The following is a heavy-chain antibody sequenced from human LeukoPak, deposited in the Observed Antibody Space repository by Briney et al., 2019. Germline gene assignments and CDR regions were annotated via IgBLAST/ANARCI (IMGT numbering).Heavy chain of an antibody. J-gene: IGHJ6*02. D-gene: IGHD5-24*01. Sequence: GGSLRLSCAASGIYWMHWVRQAPGKGLVWVSHSNSDGSWASYADAVKGRFTISRDNAKNSLSLQMDSLRAEDTAVYYCARDQMGPYYGMDVWGQGTTVTVSS. CDR3: ARDQMGPYYGMDV. V-gene: IGHV3-74*01. CDR1: GIYW. CDR2: SNSDGSWA.